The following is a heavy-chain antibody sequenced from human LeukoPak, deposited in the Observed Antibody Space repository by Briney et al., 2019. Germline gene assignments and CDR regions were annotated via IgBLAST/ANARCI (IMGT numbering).Heavy chain of an antibody. D-gene: IGHD3-3*01. V-gene: IGHV4-59*08. CDR3: ARAPMEYYDFWSGDSTWYFDY. CDR2: IYYSGST. J-gene: IGHJ4*02. CDR1: GGSISSYY. Sequence: PSETLSLTCTVSGGSISSYYWSWIRQPPGKGLEWIGYIYYSGSTNYNPSLKSRVTISVDTSKNQFSLKLSSVTAADTAVYYCARAPMEYYDFWSGDSTWYFDYWGQGTRVTVSS.